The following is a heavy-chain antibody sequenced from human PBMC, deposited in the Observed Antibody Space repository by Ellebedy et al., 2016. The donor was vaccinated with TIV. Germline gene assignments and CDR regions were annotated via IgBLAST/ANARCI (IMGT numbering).Heavy chain of an antibody. J-gene: IGHJ3*02. Sequence: ASVKVSCKVSGDTLTELSMHWVRQAPGKGLEWMGGFDPEDAETTYAQKFQGRITMTRDTSISTGYMELRRLTSNDTAVYFCARVALGAFDIWGQGTMVTVSS. CDR3: ARVALGAFDI. V-gene: IGHV1-24*01. CDR1: GDTLTELS. CDR2: FDPEDAET.